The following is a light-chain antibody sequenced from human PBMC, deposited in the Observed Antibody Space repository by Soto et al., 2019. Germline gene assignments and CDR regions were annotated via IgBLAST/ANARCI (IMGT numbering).Light chain of an antibody. Sequence: QSVLTQPASVSGSPGQSITISCTGSISDIGTYNYVSWYQQHSGKAPRLIISDVSDRPSGVSNRFSGSKSGNSASLTISKLQPEDLAHYYCSSYTHTFILYVFGTGTKVTV. J-gene: IGLJ1*01. CDR1: ISDIGTYNY. V-gene: IGLV2-14*03. CDR3: SSYTHTFILYV. CDR2: DVS.